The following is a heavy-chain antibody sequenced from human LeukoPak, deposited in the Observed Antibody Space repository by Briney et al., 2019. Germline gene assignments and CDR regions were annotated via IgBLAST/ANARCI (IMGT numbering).Heavy chain of an antibody. CDR1: GGSISSDGYY. CDR2: IYYSGST. V-gene: IGHV4-31*03. D-gene: IGHD5-24*01. J-gene: IGHJ4*02. Sequence: PSETLSLTCTVSGGSISSDGYYWSWIRQHPGKGLEWIGYIYYSGSTYYNPSLKSRVTISVDTSKNQFSLKLSSVTAADTAVYYCARAGHRDGYNSLGYWGQGTLVTVSS. CDR3: ARAGHRDGYNSLGY.